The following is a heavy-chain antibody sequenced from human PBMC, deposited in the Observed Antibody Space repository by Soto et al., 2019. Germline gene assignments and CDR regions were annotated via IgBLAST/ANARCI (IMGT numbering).Heavy chain of an antibody. CDR1: GFTFTNYA. CDR2: IGGSDGRT. V-gene: IGHV3-23*01. CDR3: ARRGSDYSYFDY. Sequence: EVQLLESGGGLVQPGGSLRLSCAASGFTFTNYAMRWVRQAPGKGLEWISTIGGSDGRTYYADSVKGRFTISKDNSKNTLYLQMNNLRAEDRAIYYCARRGSDYSYFDYWGQGTLVTVSS. J-gene: IGHJ4*02. D-gene: IGHD3-16*01.